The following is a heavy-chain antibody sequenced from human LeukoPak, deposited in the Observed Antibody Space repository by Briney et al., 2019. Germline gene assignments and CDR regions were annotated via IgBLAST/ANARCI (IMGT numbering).Heavy chain of an antibody. D-gene: IGHD3-22*01. CDR1: GFTFSSYS. CDR3: ARNYYYDSSGYLYFFDY. V-gene: IGHV3-21*01. Sequence: MSGGSLRLSCAASGFTFSSYSMNWVRQAPGKGLEWVSSISSSSSYIYYADSVKGRFTISRDDAKNSLYLQMNSLRAEDTAAYYCARNYYYDSSGYLYFFDYWGQGTLVTVSS. CDR2: ISSSSSYI. J-gene: IGHJ4*02.